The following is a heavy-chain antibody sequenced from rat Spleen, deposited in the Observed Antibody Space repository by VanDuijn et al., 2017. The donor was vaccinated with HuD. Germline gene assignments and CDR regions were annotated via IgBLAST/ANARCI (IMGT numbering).Heavy chain of an antibody. CDR2: ISYSGST. CDR3: DANYDGTYYYFDY. CDR1: GFSITTHY. D-gene: IGHD1-12*02. J-gene: IGHJ2*01. V-gene: IGHV3-1*01. Sequence: EVQLQESGPGLVKPSQSLSLTCSVTGFSITTHYWDWIRKFPGDKMEWMGYISYSGSTGFNPSLKSRISITRDTSKNQFFLQVNSVTTEDTATYYCDANYDGTYYYFDYWGQGVMVTVSS.